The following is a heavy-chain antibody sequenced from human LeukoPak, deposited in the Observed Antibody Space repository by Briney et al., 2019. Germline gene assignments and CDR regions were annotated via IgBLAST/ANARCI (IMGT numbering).Heavy chain of an antibody. J-gene: IGHJ5*02. V-gene: IGHV1-69*05. Sequence: GSSVKVSCKASGGTFSSYAISWVRQAPGQGLEWMGGIIPIFGTANYAQKFQGRITITTDESTSTAYMELSSLRSEDTAVYYCARDNYPNPRFDPWGQGTLVTVSS. CDR3: ARDNYPNPRFDP. D-gene: IGHD1-7*01. CDR1: GGTFSSYA. CDR2: IIPIFGTA.